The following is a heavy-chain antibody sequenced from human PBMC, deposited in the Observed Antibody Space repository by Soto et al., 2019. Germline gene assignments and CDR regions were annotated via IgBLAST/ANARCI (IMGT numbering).Heavy chain of an antibody. CDR2: INHSGST. CDR3: ARSGSGSYRLSYYFDY. J-gene: IGHJ4*02. D-gene: IGHD1-26*01. CDR1: GGSFSGYY. Sequence: SETLSLTCAVYGGSFSGYYWSWIRQPPGKGLEWIGEINHSGSTNYNPSLKSRVTISVDTSKNQFSLKLSSVTAADTAVYYCARSGSGSYRLSYYFDYWGQGTLVTVSS. V-gene: IGHV4-34*01.